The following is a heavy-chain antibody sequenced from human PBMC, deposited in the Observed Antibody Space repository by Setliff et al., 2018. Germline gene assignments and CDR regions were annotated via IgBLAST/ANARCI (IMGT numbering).Heavy chain of an antibody. J-gene: IGHJ4*02. CDR1: GGSISSSNW. CDR3: ARDGGEYYLDL. Sequence: SETLSLTCAVSGGSISSSNWWSWVRQPPGKGLEWIGEIYHSGSTNYNPSLKSRVTISVDKPKNQFSLKLSSVTAADTAVYYCARDGGEYYLDLWGQGMLVTVSS. D-gene: IGHD3-16*01. CDR2: IYHSGST. V-gene: IGHV4-4*02.